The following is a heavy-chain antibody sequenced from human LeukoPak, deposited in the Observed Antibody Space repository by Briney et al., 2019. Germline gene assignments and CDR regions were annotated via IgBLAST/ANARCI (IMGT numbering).Heavy chain of an antibody. J-gene: IGHJ4*02. CDR3: ARDVSY. CDR2: ISYDGSNK. Sequence: GGSLRLSCAASGFTFSSYAVHWVRQAPGKGLEWVAVISYDGSNKYYADSVKGRFTISRDNSKNTLYLQMNSLRAEDTAVYYCARDVSYWGQGTLVTVSS. CDR1: GFTFSSYA. V-gene: IGHV3-30*04.